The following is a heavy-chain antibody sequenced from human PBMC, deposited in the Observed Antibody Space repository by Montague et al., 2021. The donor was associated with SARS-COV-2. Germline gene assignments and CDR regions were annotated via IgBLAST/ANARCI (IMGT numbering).Heavy chain of an antibody. CDR1: GGSISSSSYF. V-gene: IGHV4-39*01. J-gene: IGHJ4*02. Sequence: SETLSPTCTVSGGSISSSSYFWGWIRQPPGKGLEWIGSIYYSGSTYYXPSLKSRVTISVDTSKNQFSLKLSSVTAADTAVFYCARKTSRGLTIFGVVTASYCFDYWGQGTLVTVSS. CDR3: ARKTSRGLTIFGVVTASYCFDY. D-gene: IGHD3-3*01. CDR2: IYYSGST.